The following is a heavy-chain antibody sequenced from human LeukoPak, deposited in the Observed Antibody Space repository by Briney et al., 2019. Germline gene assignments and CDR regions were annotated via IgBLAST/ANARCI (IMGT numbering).Heavy chain of an antibody. CDR3: ARVAVMGRYYYYGMDV. CDR1: GGSLSSYY. J-gene: IGHJ6*02. V-gene: IGHV4-59*01. Sequence: PSETLSLTCTVSGGSLSSYYWSWIRQPPGKGLEWIGYIYYSGSTNYNPSLKSRVTISVDTSKNQFSLKLSSVTAADAAVYYCARVAVMGRYYYYGMDVWGQGTTVTVSS. CDR2: IYYSGST. D-gene: IGHD6-19*01.